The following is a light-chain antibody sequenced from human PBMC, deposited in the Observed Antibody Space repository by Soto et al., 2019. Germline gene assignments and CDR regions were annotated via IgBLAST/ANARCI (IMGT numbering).Light chain of an antibody. CDR3: AAWDDSLNGSVV. CDR2: SNN. Sequence: QSVLTQPPSASGTPGQRVTISCSGSSSNIGSNTVNWYQQLPGTAPKLLIYSNNQRPSGFPDRFSGSKAGTSASLAISGLQSEDEDDYYCAAWDDSLNGSVVFGGGTKLTVL. J-gene: IGLJ2*01. V-gene: IGLV1-44*01. CDR1: SSNIGSNT.